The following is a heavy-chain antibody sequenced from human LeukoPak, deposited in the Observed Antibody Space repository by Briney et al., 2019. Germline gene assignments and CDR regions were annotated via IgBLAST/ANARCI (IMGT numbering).Heavy chain of an antibody. CDR3: ATLGETSGWYPDH. D-gene: IGHD6-19*01. J-gene: IGHJ4*02. Sequence: PGGSLRLSCAASGFTVSGSAMRWVRQASGKGLEWLGRVRSKGYNYATAYGASVKDRFIISRDDSKSTAYLQMSSLKSEDTAVYYCATLGETSGWYPDHWGQGTLVTVSS. CDR1: GFTVSGSA. CDR2: VRSKGYNYAT. V-gene: IGHV3-73*01.